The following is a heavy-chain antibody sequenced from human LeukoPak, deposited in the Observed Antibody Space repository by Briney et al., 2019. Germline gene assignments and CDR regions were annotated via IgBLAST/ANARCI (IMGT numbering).Heavy chain of an antibody. CDR3: ARNHLRFLEWSFDY. CDR2: IYTSGST. CDR1: GGSISSYY. V-gene: IGHV4-4*07. Sequence: SETLSLTCTVSGGSISSYYWSWIRQPAGKGLEWIGRIYTSGSTNYNPSLKSRFTMSVDTSKNQFSRKLSTVTPADTAVYYCARNHLRFLEWSFDYWGQGTLVTVSS. D-gene: IGHD3-3*01. J-gene: IGHJ4*02.